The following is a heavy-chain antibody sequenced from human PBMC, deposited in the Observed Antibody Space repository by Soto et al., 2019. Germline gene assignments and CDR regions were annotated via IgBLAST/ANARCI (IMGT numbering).Heavy chain of an antibody. CDR1: GYTLTELS. D-gene: IGHD6-13*01. V-gene: IGHV1-24*01. Sequence: ASVKVSCKVSGYTLTELSMHWVRQAPGKGLEWMGGFDPEDGETIYAQKFQGRVTMTEDTSTDTAYMELSSLRSEDTAVYYCATDPPKDSSSWYRTSRWFDSWGQGTLVTVSS. J-gene: IGHJ5*01. CDR3: ATDPPKDSSSWYRTSRWFDS. CDR2: FDPEDGET.